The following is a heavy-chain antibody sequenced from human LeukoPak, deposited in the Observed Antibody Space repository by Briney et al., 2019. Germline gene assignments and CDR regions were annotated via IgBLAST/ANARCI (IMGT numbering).Heavy chain of an antibody. D-gene: IGHD2-2*01. CDR2: IIPIFGKE. J-gene: IGHJ3*02. V-gene: IGHV1-69*13. Sequence: AVKVSRKASRGTFSRYVISGVRQAPRQGLEWMGGIIPIFGKENYAQKFQGRVTLTADESTSQAYMELSSLRSEDAAVYCCPRVGSLSRVVETQAAPRAFYIWGQRTTVTVSS. CDR3: PRVGSLSRVVETQAAPRAFYI. CDR1: RGTFSRYV.